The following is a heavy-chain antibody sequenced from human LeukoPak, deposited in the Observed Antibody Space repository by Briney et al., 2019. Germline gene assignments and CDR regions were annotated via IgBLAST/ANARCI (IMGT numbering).Heavy chain of an antibody. CDR1: GGSISSGSYY. J-gene: IGHJ4*02. Sequence: TLSLTCTVSGGSISSGSYYWSWIRQPAGKGLEWIGRIYTSGSTNYNPSLKSRVTISVDTSKNQFSLKLSSVTAADTAVYYCARSMITFGGVIARIDYWGQGTLVTVSS. V-gene: IGHV4-61*02. D-gene: IGHD3-16*02. CDR3: ARSMITFGGVIARIDY. CDR2: IYTSGST.